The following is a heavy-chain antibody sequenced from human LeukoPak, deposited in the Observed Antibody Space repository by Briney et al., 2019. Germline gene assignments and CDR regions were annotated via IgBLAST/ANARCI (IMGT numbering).Heavy chain of an antibody. D-gene: IGHD3-22*01. Sequence: GGSLRLSCAASGFTFSGYSMNWVRQAPGKGLEWVSYISSSSSTIYYADSVKGRFTISRDNAKNSLYPQMNSLRAEDTAVYYCAREVLQYYYDSSGYADYWGQGTLVTVSS. CDR1: GFTFSGYS. CDR2: ISSSSSTI. V-gene: IGHV3-48*01. J-gene: IGHJ4*02. CDR3: AREVLQYYYDSSGYADY.